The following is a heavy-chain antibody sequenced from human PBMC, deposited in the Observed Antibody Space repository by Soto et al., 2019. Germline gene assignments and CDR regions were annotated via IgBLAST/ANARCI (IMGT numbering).Heavy chain of an antibody. CDR1: GASIKSGDNF. J-gene: IGHJ3*02. CDR2: IYRDGAT. Sequence: SETLSLTGSVSGASIKSGDNFWSWIRQRPGKGLEWIGYIYRDGATYYNPSLKSRVSLSVDTSKNEFSLRVTSVTASDTAMYYCARQRGAGTMDAFDIWGQGTVVTVSS. V-gene: IGHV4-31*02. D-gene: IGHD1-7*01. CDR3: ARQRGAGTMDAFDI.